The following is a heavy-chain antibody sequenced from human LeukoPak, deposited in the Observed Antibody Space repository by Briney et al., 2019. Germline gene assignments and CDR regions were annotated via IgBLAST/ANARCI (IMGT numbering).Heavy chain of an antibody. CDR3: EKGMWGLSVNNFDR. J-gene: IGHJ3*02. V-gene: IGHV3-21*01. CDR1: VLTFNSYS. Sequence: PGGSLRLSCAASVLTFNSYSMNCVRQAPGKGLEWVSSISSSSSNIYYAESVKGRFTLYRDNSKNTLCLQMNGIGCDDTALYYREKGMWGLSVNNFDRWVEG. CDR2: ISSSSSNI. D-gene: IGHD1-26*01.